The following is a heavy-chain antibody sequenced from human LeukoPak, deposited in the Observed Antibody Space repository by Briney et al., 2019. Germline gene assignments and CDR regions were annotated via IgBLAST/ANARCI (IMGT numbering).Heavy chain of an antibody. CDR1: GFTFSSYG. CDR3: ANNRY. D-gene: IGHD1-14*01. Sequence: GGSLRLSCAASGFTFSSYGMHWVRQAPGKGLEWVAFIRYDGNNEFYADSVKGRFTISRDNSKNTLYLQMNSLRAEETAVYYCANNRYWGQGTLVTVSS. CDR2: IRYDGNNE. J-gene: IGHJ4*02. V-gene: IGHV3-30*02.